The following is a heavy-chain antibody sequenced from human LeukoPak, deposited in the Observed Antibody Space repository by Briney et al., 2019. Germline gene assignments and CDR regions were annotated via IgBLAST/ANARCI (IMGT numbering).Heavy chain of an antibody. CDR3: ARDVGEMLQPGQEDY. J-gene: IGHJ4*02. CDR1: GYAFTAYY. Sequence: ASVKVSCKTSGYAFTAYYIHWVRQAPGHGLDWVGRLNPNNGATNFAQNFQDRVTMTRDMSITTIYMELRRMTSDDTAVYYCARDVGEMLQPGQEDYWGQGTLVTVSS. CDR2: LNPNNGAT. V-gene: IGHV1-2*06. D-gene: IGHD1-1*01.